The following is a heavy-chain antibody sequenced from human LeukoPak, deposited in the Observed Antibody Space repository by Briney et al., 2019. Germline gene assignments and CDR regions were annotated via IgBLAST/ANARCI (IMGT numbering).Heavy chain of an antibody. CDR2: INHSGST. D-gene: IGHD2-2*01. J-gene: IGHJ6*03. V-gene: IGHV4-34*01. CDR3: ARERYCSSTSCPTPYYYYYYMDV. Sequence: LETLSLTCAVYGGSFSGYYWSWIRQPPGKGLEWIGEINHSGSTNYNPSLKSRVTISVDTSKNQFSLKLSSVTAADTAVYYCARERYCSSTSCPTPYYYYYYMDVWGKGTTVTVSS. CDR1: GGSFSGYY.